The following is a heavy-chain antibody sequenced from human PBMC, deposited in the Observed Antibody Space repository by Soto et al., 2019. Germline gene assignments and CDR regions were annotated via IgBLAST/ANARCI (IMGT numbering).Heavy chain of an antibody. J-gene: IGHJ6*02. D-gene: IGHD5-18*01. CDR1: GFTFSTYS. CDR2: ISSSSGYI. V-gene: IGHV3-21*01. CDR3: ARVSSYSYGQGYVMDV. Sequence: EVQLVESGGGLVKPGGSLRLSCAASGFTFSTYSMNWVRQAPGKGLEWVSSISSSSGYIYYADSVEGPFTISRDDAKNSLSLKMNSLRAEDTAVYYCARVSSYSYGQGYVMDVWGQGTTATASS.